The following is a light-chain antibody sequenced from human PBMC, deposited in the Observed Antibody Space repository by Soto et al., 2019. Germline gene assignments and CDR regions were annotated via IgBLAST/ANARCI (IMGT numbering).Light chain of an antibody. CDR3: QQYNSYLFT. V-gene: IGKV1-5*01. CDR2: DAS. Sequence: DILMTQSPSILSASVGDTVTITCRASQSISKWVAWYQQRAGKAPNALIFDASNSEKGVPSRFSGSGSGTEFTLIITGLQPEDFATYYCQQYNSYLFTFGPGTKVDIK. J-gene: IGKJ3*01. CDR1: QSISKW.